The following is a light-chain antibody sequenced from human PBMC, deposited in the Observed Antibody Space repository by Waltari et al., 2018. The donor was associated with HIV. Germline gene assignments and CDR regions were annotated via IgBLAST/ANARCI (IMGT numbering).Light chain of an antibody. CDR2: KAS. Sequence: DIQMTQSPSTLSASVGDRITITCRASQSINTWLAWYQQKPGRAPKLLIYKASSLESGVPSRFSGSGSGTEFTLTINSLQPDDFATYYCQHYDRDSTFGQWTKLEIK. CDR1: QSINTW. V-gene: IGKV1-5*03. J-gene: IGKJ2*01. CDR3: QHYDRDST.